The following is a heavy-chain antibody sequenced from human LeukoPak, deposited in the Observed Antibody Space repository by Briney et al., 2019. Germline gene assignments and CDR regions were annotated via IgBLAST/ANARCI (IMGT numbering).Heavy chain of an antibody. J-gene: IGHJ4*02. Sequence: GASVKVSCKASGGTFSSYAISWVRQAPGQGLEWMGGIIPIFGTANYAQKFQGRVTITADESTSTAYMELSSLRSEDTVFFYRAKAAYDILTGYLFDYWGQGTLVTVSS. CDR1: GGTFSSYA. CDR2: IIPIFGTA. V-gene: IGHV1-69*13. CDR3: AKAAYDILTGYLFDY. D-gene: IGHD3-9*01.